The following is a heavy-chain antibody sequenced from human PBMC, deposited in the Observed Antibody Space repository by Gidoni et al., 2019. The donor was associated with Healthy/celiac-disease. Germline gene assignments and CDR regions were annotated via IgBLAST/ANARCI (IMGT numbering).Heavy chain of an antibody. CDR3: ARDRELVGARAFDY. V-gene: IGHV3-33*01. Sequence: QVQLVESGGGVVQPGRSLRLSCAASGFTFSSYGMHGVRQAPGKGLEWVAVIWYDGSNKYYADSVKGRFTISRDNSKNTLYLQMNSLRAEDTAVYYCARDRELVGARAFDYWGQGTLVTVSS. CDR2: IWYDGSNK. D-gene: IGHD1-26*01. CDR1: GFTFSSYG. J-gene: IGHJ4*02.